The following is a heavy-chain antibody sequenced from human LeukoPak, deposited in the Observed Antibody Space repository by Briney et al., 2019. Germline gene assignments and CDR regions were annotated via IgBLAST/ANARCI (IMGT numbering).Heavy chain of an antibody. V-gene: IGHV3-7*01. J-gene: IGHJ3*02. CDR3: AREAGMVVPEAFDI. CDR2: IKQDGSEK. CDR1: GCTFSSYW. D-gene: IGHD1-26*01. Sequence: GGSLRLSCAASGCTFSSYWMSWVRQAPGKGLEWVANIKQDGSEKYYVDSVKGRFTISRDNAKNSLYLQMNSLRAEDTAVYYCAREAGMVVPEAFDIWGQGTMVTVSS.